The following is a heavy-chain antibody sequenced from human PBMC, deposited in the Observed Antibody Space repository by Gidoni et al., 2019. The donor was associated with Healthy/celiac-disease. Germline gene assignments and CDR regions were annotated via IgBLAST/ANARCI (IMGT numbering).Heavy chain of an antibody. V-gene: IGHV1-69*01. Sequence: GGTFSSYAISWVRQAPGQGLEWMGGIIPIFGTANYAQKFQGRVTITADESTSTAYMELSSLRSEDTAVYYCARTVLRYGDYVWEYFDYWGQGTLVTVSS. J-gene: IGHJ4*02. CDR3: ARTVLRYGDYVWEYFDY. CDR1: GGTFSSYA. D-gene: IGHD4-17*01. CDR2: IIPIFGTA.